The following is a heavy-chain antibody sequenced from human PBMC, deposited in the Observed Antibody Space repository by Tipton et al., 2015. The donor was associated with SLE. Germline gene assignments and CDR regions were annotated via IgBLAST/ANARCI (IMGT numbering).Heavy chain of an antibody. V-gene: IGHV4-39*07. CDR2: FYFSGNT. D-gene: IGHD3-16*01. Sequence: TLSLTCTVSGGSISSYFWGWVRQPPGKGPEWIGSFYFSGNTFYSPSLKSRVTLLVDTSNNQFSLKLSSVTAADTAVYYCVRVPKMGAWRLSFDFWGQGTQVTVSS. CDR1: GGSISSYF. J-gene: IGHJ4*02. CDR3: VRVPKMGAWRLSFDF.